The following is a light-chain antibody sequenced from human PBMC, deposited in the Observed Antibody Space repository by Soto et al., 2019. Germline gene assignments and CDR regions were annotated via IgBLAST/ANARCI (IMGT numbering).Light chain of an antibody. CDR3: QKYNHAPRT. Sequence: DIQMTQSPSPLSASVGDRVTITCRASQGISNYLAWYQQKPGKVPKLLIYAASTLHSGVPSRFSGSGSGTDFPLTISSLQPEDVATYYCQKYNHAPRTFGQGTKVEIK. CDR1: QGISNY. J-gene: IGKJ1*01. V-gene: IGKV1-27*01. CDR2: AAS.